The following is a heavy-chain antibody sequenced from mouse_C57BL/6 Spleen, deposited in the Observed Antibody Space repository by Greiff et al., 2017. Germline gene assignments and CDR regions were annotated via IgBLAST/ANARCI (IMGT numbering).Heavy chain of an antibody. J-gene: IGHJ1*03. CDR2: LYPGDGDT. D-gene: IGHD1-1*01. Sequence: VQLQQSGAELVKPGASVKISCKASCYAFSSYWMKWVKQRPGKGLEWIGQLYPGDGDTNYNGKFKGKATLTADKSSSTAYIQLSSLTSEDSAVYFCARRHYYGRSYEYFGVWGTRATVNVTS. V-gene: IGHV1-80*01. CDR3: ARRHYYGRSYEYFGV. CDR1: CYAFSSYW.